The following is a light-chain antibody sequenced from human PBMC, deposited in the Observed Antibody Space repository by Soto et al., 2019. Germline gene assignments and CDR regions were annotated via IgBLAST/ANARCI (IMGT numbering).Light chain of an antibody. J-gene: IGLJ2*01. Sequence: NFMLTQPHSVSESPGKTVTISCTRSSGSIASNYVQWYQQRPGSAPTTVIYEDNQRPSGLPDRFSGSIDSSSNSASLTISGLKTEDEADYYFQSYDSSTVVFGGGTKLTVL. CDR1: SGSIASNY. CDR3: QSYDSSTVV. V-gene: IGLV6-57*04. CDR2: EDN.